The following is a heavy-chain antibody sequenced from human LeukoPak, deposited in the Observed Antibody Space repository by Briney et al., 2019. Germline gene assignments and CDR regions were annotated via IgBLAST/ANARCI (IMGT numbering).Heavy chain of an antibody. Sequence: PSETLSLTCTVSGGSISSYYWSWIRQPPGKGLEWIGYIYTSGSTNYNPSLKSRVTMSVDTSKNQFSLKLSSVTAADTAVYYCARGRRYLGSGSYYRLGFNWFDPWGQGTLVTVSS. J-gene: IGHJ5*02. CDR1: GGSISSYY. V-gene: IGHV4-4*08. CDR3: ARGRRYLGSGSYYRLGFNWFDP. D-gene: IGHD3-10*02. CDR2: IYTSGST.